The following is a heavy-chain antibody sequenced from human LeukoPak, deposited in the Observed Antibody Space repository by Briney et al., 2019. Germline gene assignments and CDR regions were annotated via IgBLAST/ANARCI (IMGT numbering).Heavy chain of an antibody. CDR2: IYYSGST. V-gene: IGHV4-39*01. CDR3: ARHDIAAALVIDY. D-gene: IGHD6-13*01. J-gene: IGHJ4*02. Sequence: PSETLSLTCTVSSGSISSSSYYWGWIRQPPGKGLEWIGSIYYSGSTYYNPSLKSRVTISVDTSKNQFSLKLSSVTAADTAMYYCARHDIAAALVIDYWGQGTLVTVSS. CDR1: SGSISSSSYY.